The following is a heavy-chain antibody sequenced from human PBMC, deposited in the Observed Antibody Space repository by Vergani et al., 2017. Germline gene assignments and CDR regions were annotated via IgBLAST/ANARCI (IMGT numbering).Heavy chain of an antibody. V-gene: IGHV4-39*01. CDR2: IYYSGST. CDR1: GGSISSSSYY. J-gene: IGHJ4*02. Sequence: QLQLQESGPGLVKPSETLSLTCTVSGGSISSSSYYWGWIRQPPGKGLEWIGSIYYSGSTYYNPSLKSRVTISVDTSKNQFSLNLSSVTAADTAVYYCARVGAVAGDYWGQGTLVTVSS. CDR3: ARVGAVAGDY. D-gene: IGHD6-19*01.